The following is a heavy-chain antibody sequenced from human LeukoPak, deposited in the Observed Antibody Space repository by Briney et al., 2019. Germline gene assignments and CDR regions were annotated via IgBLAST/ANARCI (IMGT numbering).Heavy chain of an antibody. J-gene: IGHJ6*03. Sequence: GGSLRLSCAASGFTFSDYYMSWIRQAPGKGLEWVSYISSSGSTIYYADSVKGRFTISRDNAKNSLYLQMNSLRAEDTAVYYCARAITMVRGVIITHYYYYMDVWGKGTTVTISS. CDR3: ARAITMVRGVIITHYYYYMDV. D-gene: IGHD3-10*01. V-gene: IGHV3-11*04. CDR1: GFTFSDYY. CDR2: ISSSGSTI.